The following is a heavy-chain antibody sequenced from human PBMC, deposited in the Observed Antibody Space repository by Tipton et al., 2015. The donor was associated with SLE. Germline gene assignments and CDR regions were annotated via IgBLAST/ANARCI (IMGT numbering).Heavy chain of an antibody. V-gene: IGHV1-18*01. Sequence: QSGPEVKKPGASVKVSCKASGYTFTSYGISWVRQAPGQGLEWMGWISAYNGNTNYAQKLQGRVTMTTDTSTSTAYMELRSLRPDDTAVYYCASPGYCSSTSCYTRGAFDIWGQGTTVTVSS. CDR3: ASPGYCSSTSCYTRGAFDI. D-gene: IGHD2-2*02. CDR1: GYTFTSYG. CDR2: ISAYNGNT. J-gene: IGHJ3*02.